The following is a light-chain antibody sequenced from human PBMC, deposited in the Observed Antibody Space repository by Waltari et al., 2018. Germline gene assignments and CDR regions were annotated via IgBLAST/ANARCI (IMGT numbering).Light chain of an antibody. V-gene: IGKV1-39*01. CDR3: QQSYSTPRT. Sequence: DIQMTQSPSSLSASVGDRVTITCRASQSISSYLNWYQQKPGKAHKLLIYAASSLQSGVPSRFSVSGSGTDFTLTISSLQPEDFATYYCQQSYSTPRTFGQGTKLEIK. CDR2: AAS. J-gene: IGKJ2*01. CDR1: QSISSY.